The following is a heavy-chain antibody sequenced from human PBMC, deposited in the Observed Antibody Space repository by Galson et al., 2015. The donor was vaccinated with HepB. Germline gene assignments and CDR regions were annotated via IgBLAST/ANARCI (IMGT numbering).Heavy chain of an antibody. V-gene: IGHV3-33*01. CDR1: GFTFSSYG. CDR2: IWYDGSNK. Sequence: SLRLSCAASGFTFSSYGMHWVRQAPGKGLEWVAVIWYDGSNKYYADSVKGRFTISRDNSKNTLYLQMNSLRAEDTAVYYCARESRLRALLGWSGYYYYMDVWGKGTTVTVSS. J-gene: IGHJ6*03. CDR3: ARESRLRALLGWSGYYYYMDV. D-gene: IGHD2-21*01.